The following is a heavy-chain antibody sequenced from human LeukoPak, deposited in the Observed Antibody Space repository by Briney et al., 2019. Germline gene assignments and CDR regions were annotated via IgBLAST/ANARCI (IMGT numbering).Heavy chain of an antibody. V-gene: IGHV4-59*01. J-gene: IGHJ4*02. Sequence: SETLSLTCTVSGDSISRYYWTWMRQPPGKGVEWMGYIYYRGSTNYNPALKRRGTISADTANKQFALKLISLPAADTAVYYCARVQSGYSYGPFDYWGQGPLVTVSS. D-gene: IGHD5-18*01. CDR2: IYYRGST. CDR3: ARVQSGYSYGPFDY. CDR1: GDSISRYY.